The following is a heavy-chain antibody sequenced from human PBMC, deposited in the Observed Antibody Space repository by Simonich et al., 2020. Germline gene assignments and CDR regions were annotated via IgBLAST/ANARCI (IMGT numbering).Heavy chain of an antibody. D-gene: IGHD1-26*01. Sequence: EVQLLESGGGLVQPGGSLRLSCAASGFTFSSYAMSWVRQAAGKGEGVGSAMSGRGGRTHDAEPVKGRFTISRDNSKNTLYLQMNSLSAEDTAVYYCAKDSSLVGATDWFDPWGQGTLVTVSS. CDR2: MSGRGGRT. V-gene: IGHV3-23*01. CDR1: GFTFSSYA. CDR3: AKDSSLVGATDWFDP. J-gene: IGHJ5*02.